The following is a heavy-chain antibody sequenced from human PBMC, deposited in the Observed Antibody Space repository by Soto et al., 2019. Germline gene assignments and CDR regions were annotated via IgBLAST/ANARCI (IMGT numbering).Heavy chain of an antibody. Sequence: PGESLKISCKGSGYSFTSYWIGWVRQMPGKGLEWMGIIYPGDSDTRYSPSFQGQVTISADKSISTAYLQWRSLKASDTAMYYCARHGVLGYCSCGSCYSEVLVGWFDPWGQGTLVTVAS. V-gene: IGHV5-51*01. CDR3: ARHGVLGYCSCGSCYSEVLVGWFDP. D-gene: IGHD2-15*01. CDR1: GYSFTSYW. CDR2: IYPGDSDT. J-gene: IGHJ5*02.